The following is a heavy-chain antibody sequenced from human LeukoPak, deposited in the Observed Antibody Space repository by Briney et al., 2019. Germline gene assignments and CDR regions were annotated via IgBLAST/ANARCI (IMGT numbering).Heavy chain of an antibody. CDR1: GDSLSSHY. J-gene: IGHJ4*02. V-gene: IGHV4-59*08. Sequence: SETLSLTCTVSGDSLSSHYWSWIRQPPGKGPEWIGYIYGSGSTHYDPSLRSRVTISEDTSKNQFSLKLTSVTAADTAVYYCARNVGWYSLDSWGQGTLVTVSS. CDR3: ARNVGWYSLDS. D-gene: IGHD6-19*01. CDR2: IYGSGST.